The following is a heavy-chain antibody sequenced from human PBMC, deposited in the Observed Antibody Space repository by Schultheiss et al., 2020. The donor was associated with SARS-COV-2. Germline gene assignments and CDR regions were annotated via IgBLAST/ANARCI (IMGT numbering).Heavy chain of an antibody. CDR2: IHHSGST. V-gene: IGHV4-30-4*01. CDR1: GGSISSGDYY. D-gene: IGHD3-3*01. J-gene: IGHJ5*02. CDR3: ARDPIKEGLTKWFDP. Sequence: SETLSLTCTVSGGSISSGDYYWSWIRQPPGKGLEWIGEIHHSGSTNYKSSLKSRVTISVDKSKNQFSLKLSSVTAADTAVYYCARDPIKEGLTKWFDPWGQGTLVTVSS.